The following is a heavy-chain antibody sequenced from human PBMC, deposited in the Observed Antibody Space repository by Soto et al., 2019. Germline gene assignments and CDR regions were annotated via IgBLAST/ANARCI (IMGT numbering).Heavy chain of an antibody. J-gene: IGHJ3*02. CDR3: AKEGGSGWGKAFDI. D-gene: IGHD6-19*01. V-gene: IGHV3-30*18. CDR2: ISYDGSNK. CDR1: GFTFSSYG. Sequence: QVQLVESGGGVVQPGRSLRLSCAASGFTFSSYGMHWVRQAPGKGLEWVAVISYDGSNKYYADSVKGRFTISRDNSKNTLHLQMNSLRDEDTVVYYCAKEGGSGWGKAFDIWGQGTMVTVSS.